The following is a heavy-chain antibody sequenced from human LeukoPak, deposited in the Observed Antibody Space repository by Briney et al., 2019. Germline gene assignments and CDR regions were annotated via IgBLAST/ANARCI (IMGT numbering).Heavy chain of an antibody. CDR2: IYYSGST. Sequence: PSETLSLTCTVSGGSISSYYWSWIRQPPGKGLEWIGYIYYSGSTNHNPSLKSRVTISVDTSKNQFSLKVSSVTAADTAVYYCARHFRYCSSTSCHLDYWGQGTLVTVSS. V-gene: IGHV4-59*08. D-gene: IGHD2-2*01. J-gene: IGHJ4*02. CDR1: GGSISSYY. CDR3: ARHFRYCSSTSCHLDY.